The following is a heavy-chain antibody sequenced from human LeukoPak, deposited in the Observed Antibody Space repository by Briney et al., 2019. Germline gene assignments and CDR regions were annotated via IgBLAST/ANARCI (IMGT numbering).Heavy chain of an antibody. J-gene: IGHJ4*02. CDR2: IDPADGET. CDR3: ARDHEERGPYLDL. D-gene: IGHD3-10*01. V-gene: IGHV1-69-2*01. Sequence: ASVKVSCKASGHPFIDYYIHWMQQAPGEGLEWMGRIDPADGETAYAENFQGRVTFTADTSTNTVYMELSSLTFADRAVYYCARDHEERGPYLDLWGQGTLVIVSS. CDR1: GHPFIDYY.